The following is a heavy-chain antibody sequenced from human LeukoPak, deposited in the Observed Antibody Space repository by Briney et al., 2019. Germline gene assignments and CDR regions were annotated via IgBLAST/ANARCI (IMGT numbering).Heavy chain of an antibody. V-gene: IGHV4-34*01. D-gene: IGHD3-22*01. Sequence: SETLSLTCAVYGGSLSGYYWSWIRQPPGKGLEWIGEINHSGSTNYNPSLKSRVTISVDTSKNQFSLKLSSVTAADTAVYYCASGSYDSRLLDYWGQGTLVTVSS. CDR1: GGSLSGYY. CDR3: ASGSYDSRLLDY. J-gene: IGHJ4*02. CDR2: INHSGST.